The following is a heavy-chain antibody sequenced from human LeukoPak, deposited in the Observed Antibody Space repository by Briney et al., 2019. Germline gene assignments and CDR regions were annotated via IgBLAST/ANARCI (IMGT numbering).Heavy chain of an antibody. V-gene: IGHV3-74*01. CDR3: AQSTVIAVAGGFGY. J-gene: IGHJ4*02. CDR2: INSDGSST. Sequence: GRSLRLSCAASGFTFSSYWMHWVRQAPGKGLVWVSRINSDGSSTSYADSVKGRFTISRDNAKNTLYLQMNSLRAEDTAVYYCAQSTVIAVAGGFGYGGQGTLVTVSS. CDR1: GFTFSSYW. D-gene: IGHD6-19*01.